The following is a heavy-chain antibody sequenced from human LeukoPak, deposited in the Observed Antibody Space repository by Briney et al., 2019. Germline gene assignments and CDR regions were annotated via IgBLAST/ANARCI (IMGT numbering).Heavy chain of an antibody. CDR3: AKGSRSSRPYSFDF. J-gene: IGHJ4*02. CDR2: ITGSGDDT. Sequence: GGSLRLSYAASGFTFNTYAMSWVRQAPGKGLEWVSAITGSGDDTFHADSVKGRFTISRDNSRNTLYMDMNSLRVEDVAIYYCAKGSRSSRPYSFDFWGQGILVTVSS. V-gene: IGHV3-23*01. CDR1: GFTFNTYA. D-gene: IGHD4-11*01.